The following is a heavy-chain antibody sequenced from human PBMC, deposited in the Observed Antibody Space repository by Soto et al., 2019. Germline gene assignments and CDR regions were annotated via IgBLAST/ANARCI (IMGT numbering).Heavy chain of an antibody. CDR3: ARASRGSQNWFDP. D-gene: IGHD3-10*01. CDR1: GGSISSGGYY. CDR2: IYYSGST. V-gene: IGHV4-31*03. Sequence: TSETLSLTCTVSGGSISSGGYYWSWIRQHPGKGLEWIGYIYYSGSTYYNPSLKSRVTISVDTSKNQFSLKLSSVTAADTAVYYCARASRGSQNWFDPWGQGTLVTVSS. J-gene: IGHJ5*02.